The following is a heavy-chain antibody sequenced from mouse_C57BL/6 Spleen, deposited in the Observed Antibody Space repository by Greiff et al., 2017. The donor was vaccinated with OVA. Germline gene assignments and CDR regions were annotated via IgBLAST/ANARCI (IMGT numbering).Heavy chain of an antibody. CDR3: ARGDYYGSSYWYFDV. J-gene: IGHJ1*03. D-gene: IGHD1-1*01. V-gene: IGHV3-8*01. CDR2: ISYSGST. Sequence: EVKVVESGPGLAKPSQTLSLTCSVTGYSITSDYWNWIRKFPGNKLEYMGYISYSGSTYYNPSLKSRISITRDTSKNQYYLQLNSVTTEDTATYYCARGDYYGSSYWYFDVWGTGTTVTVSS. CDR1: GYSITSDY.